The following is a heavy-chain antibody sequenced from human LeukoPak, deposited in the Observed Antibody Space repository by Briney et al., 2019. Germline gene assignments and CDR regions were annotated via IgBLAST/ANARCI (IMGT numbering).Heavy chain of an antibody. CDR2: ISSSSSTI. V-gene: IGHV3-48*04. J-gene: IGHJ3*02. CDR3: ARLTSLGSYDSSLDAFDI. CDR1: GFTFSSYS. D-gene: IGHD3-10*01. Sequence: GGSLRLSCAASGFTFSSYSMNWVRQAPGKGLEWVSYISSSSSTIYYADSVKGRFTISRDNAKNSLYLQMNSLRAEDTAVYYCARLTSLGSYDSSLDAFDIWGQGTMVTVSS.